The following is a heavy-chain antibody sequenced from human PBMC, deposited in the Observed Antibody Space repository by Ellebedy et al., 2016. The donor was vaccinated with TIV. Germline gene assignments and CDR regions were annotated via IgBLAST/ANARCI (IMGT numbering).Heavy chain of an antibody. D-gene: IGHD2-8*02. J-gene: IGHJ5*02. CDR3: ARDLRLSGVSGRWFDP. CDR2: ISSSSSTI. Sequence: GGSLRLSXAASGFTFSSYSMNWVRQAPGKGLEWVSYISSSSSTIYYADSMKGRFTISRDNAKNSLYLQMNSLRAEDTAVYYCARDLRLSGVSGRWFDPWGQGTLVTVSS. CDR1: GFTFSSYS. V-gene: IGHV3-48*01.